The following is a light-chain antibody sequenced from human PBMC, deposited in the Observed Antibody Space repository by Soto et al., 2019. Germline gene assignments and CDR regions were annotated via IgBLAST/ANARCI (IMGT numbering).Light chain of an antibody. CDR3: QQYYSSPFT. J-gene: IGKJ4*01. V-gene: IGKV3D-20*01. Sequence: DIVLKQSPGTLSLSPGERATLSCGASQSVYSNYLAWYQQEPGLPPRLLMYDASSRATGISDRFSGSGSGTDFTLTISRLEPEDFAVYYCQQYYSSPFTFGRGTKVESK. CDR2: DAS. CDR1: QSVYSNY.